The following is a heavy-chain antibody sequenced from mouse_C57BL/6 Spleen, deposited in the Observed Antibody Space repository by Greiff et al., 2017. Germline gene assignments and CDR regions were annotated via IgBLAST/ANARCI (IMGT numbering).Heavy chain of an antibody. CDR2: IDPETGGT. CDR3: TRWGYYSNPYYAMDY. V-gene: IGHV1-15*01. CDR1: GYTFTDYE. J-gene: IGHJ4*01. Sequence: VQLQQSGAELVRPGASVTLSCKASGYTFTDYEMHWVKQTPVHGLEWIGAIDPETGGTAYNQKFKGKAILTADKSSSTAYMELRSRTSEDSAVYYCTRWGYYSNPYYAMDYWGQGTSVTVSS. D-gene: IGHD2-5*01.